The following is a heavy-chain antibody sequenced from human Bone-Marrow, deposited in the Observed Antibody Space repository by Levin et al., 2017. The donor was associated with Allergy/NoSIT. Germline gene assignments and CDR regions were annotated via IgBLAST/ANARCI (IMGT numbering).Heavy chain of an antibody. CDR3: AKDYYPHLFISSHGMDA. Sequence: GGSLRLTCAASGFTFSSYGMHWVRQPPGKGLEWVAFISDDGSNRYFADSVKGRFTISRDNPQNTVDLQMNSLRAEDTAVYYCAKDYYPHLFISSHGMDAWGRGTTVTVAS. CDR2: ISDDGSNR. CDR1: GFTFSSYG. V-gene: IGHV3-30*18. D-gene: IGHD3-22*01. J-gene: IGHJ6*02.